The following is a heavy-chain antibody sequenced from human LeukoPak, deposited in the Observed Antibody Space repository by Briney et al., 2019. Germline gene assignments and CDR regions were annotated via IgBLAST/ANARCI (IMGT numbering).Heavy chain of an antibody. D-gene: IGHD5-24*01. CDR3: ASRDGPHGGFDY. Sequence: ASVKPSCKASGYTFTGYYMHWVRQAPGQGLEWMGWINPNSGGTNYAQKFQCRVTMTRDTSISTAYMELSRLTSDDTAVYYCASRDGPHGGFDYWGQGTPVTLSS. J-gene: IGHJ4*02. CDR1: GYTFTGYY. V-gene: IGHV1-2*02. CDR2: INPNSGGT.